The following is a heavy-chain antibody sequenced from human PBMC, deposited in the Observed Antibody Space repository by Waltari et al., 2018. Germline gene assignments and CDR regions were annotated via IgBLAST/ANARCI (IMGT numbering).Heavy chain of an antibody. CDR2: INHSGST. J-gene: IGHJ4*02. Sequence: QVQLQQWGAGLLKPSETLSLTCAVYGGSFSGYYWSWIRPPPGKGLEWIGEINHSGSTNYNPSLKSRVTISVDTSKNQFSLKLSSVTAADTAVYYCARGPYSSSWYGYTYFDYWGQGTLVTVSS. CDR3: ARGPYSSSWYGYTYFDY. D-gene: IGHD6-13*01. V-gene: IGHV4-34*01. CDR1: GGSFSGYY.